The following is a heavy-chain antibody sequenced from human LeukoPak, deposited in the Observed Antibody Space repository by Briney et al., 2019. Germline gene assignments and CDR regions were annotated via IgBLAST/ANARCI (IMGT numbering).Heavy chain of an antibody. CDR3: ARPVGNGYYYD. CDR1: GFTCSSYW. J-gene: IGHJ4*02. V-gene: IGHV3-7*01. Sequence: PGGSLRLPCAASGFTCSSYWMSWVRQAPGKGLEWVANINQDGSEKYYVDSVEGRFTISRDNARNSVYLQMNSLRAEDTAVYYCARPVGNGYYYDWGQGTLVTVSS. D-gene: IGHD3-22*01. CDR2: INQDGSEK.